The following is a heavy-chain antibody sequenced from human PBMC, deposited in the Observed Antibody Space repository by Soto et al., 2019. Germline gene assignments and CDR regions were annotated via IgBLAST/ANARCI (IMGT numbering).Heavy chain of an antibody. CDR3: SRVAGYCSSTSCYSYYMDV. Sequence: PSETLSLTCTVSGGSISSSSYYWGWIRQPPGKGLEWIGSIYYSGSTYYNQSLKSQVTISVDTSKNQFSLKMSSVTAADTAVYYCSRVAGYCSSTSCYSYYMDVWGKGTTVTVSS. CDR1: GGSISSSSYY. D-gene: IGHD2-2*01. J-gene: IGHJ6*03. CDR2: IYYSGST. V-gene: IGHV4-39*01.